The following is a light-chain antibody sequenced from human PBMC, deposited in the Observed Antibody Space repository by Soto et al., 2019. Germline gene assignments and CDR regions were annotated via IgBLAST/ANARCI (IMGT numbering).Light chain of an antibody. CDR3: QSHDSSLHASV. V-gene: IGLV1-40*01. CDR1: SSNIGAGYD. CDR2: GNT. J-gene: IGLJ1*01. Sequence: QSVLTQPPSVSGAPGQRDTISCTGSSSNIGAGYDVHWYLQLPGTAPKLLIYGNTNRPSGVPDRFSGSKSGSSASLAITGLQAEDEADYYCQSHDSSLHASVFGTGTKLTVL.